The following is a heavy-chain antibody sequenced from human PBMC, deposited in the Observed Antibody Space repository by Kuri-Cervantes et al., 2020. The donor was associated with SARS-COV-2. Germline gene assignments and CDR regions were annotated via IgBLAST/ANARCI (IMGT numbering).Heavy chain of an antibody. D-gene: IGHD3/OR15-3a*01. CDR3: ARGPLFDDFGLST. Sequence: GSLRLSCAASGFIFSSHSMNWVRQAPGKGLEWIGSIYYSGSTYYNPSLKSRVTISVDTSKNQFSLKLSSVTAADTAVYYCARGPLFDDFGLSTWGQGTLVTVSS. J-gene: IGHJ5*02. CDR2: IYYSGST. V-gene: IGHV4-59*11. CDR1: GFIFSSHS.